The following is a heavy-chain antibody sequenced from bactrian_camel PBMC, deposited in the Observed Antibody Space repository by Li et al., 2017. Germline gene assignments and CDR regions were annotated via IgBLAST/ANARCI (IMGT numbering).Heavy chain of an antibody. CDR1: GYIFGSCG. Sequence: HVQLVESGGGSVQAGGSLKLSCAASGYIFGSCGMGWYRQAPGKERELVSTISSDGTTSYADSVKGRFTISQDNAKNALYLRMDSLKPEDTAIYYCAAESGARCGGAWAMLYRPLDFSYWGQGTQVTVS. D-gene: IGHD3*01. CDR2: ISSDGTT. J-gene: IGHJ6*01. CDR3: AAESGARCGGAWAMLYRPLDFSY. V-gene: IGHV3S55*01.